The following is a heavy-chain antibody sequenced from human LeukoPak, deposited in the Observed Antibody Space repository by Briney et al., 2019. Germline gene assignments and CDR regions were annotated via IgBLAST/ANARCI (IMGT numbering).Heavy chain of an antibody. V-gene: IGHV3-21*01. CDR1: GFTFSRYS. CDR3: ARGSRLGVVERDAFXI. J-gene: IGHJ3*02. D-gene: IGHD3-3*01. Sequence: GGSLRLSCAASGFTFSRYSMNWVRQAPGKGLEWVSSISISSNYKYYPDSLKGRFTISRDNAKNSLYLQMNSLRAEDTAVYYCARGSRLGVVERDAFXIXXXGTMVTVSX. CDR2: ISISSNYK.